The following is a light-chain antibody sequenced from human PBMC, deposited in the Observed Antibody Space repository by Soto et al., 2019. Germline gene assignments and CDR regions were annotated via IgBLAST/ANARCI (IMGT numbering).Light chain of an antibody. CDR1: QDISNY. J-gene: IGKJ1*01. Sequence: DSQMTQSPSSLSASVGDRVTITCQASQDISNYLNWYQQKPGKAPKLLIYDASNLETGGPSRFSGSGSTTYFTFTISSLQPEDIAKYCYQHYDNLPRTFGQGTKVEIK. CDR2: DAS. V-gene: IGKV1-33*01. CDR3: QHYDNLPRT.